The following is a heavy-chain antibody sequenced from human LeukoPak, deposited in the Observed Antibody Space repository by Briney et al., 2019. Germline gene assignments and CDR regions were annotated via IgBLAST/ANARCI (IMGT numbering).Heavy chain of an antibody. J-gene: IGHJ3*02. D-gene: IGHD5-24*01. CDR2: INPSGGST. CDR1: GYSFTNYY. Sequence: ASVKVSCKASGYSFTNYYIHWVRQAPGQGLEWMGMINPSGGSTSYAQKFQGRVTMTRDTSTSTVYMDLSSLRSDDTAVYYCARGNGYSPRGGFDIWGQGTMVTVSS. V-gene: IGHV1-46*01. CDR3: ARGNGYSPRGGFDI.